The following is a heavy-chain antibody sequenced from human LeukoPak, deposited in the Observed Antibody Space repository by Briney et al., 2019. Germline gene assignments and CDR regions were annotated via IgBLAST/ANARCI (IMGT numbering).Heavy chain of an antibody. V-gene: IGHV1-18*01. J-gene: IGHJ4*02. D-gene: IGHD5-18*01. CDR2: ISTDNGNT. Sequence: GASVKVSCKTSGYSFTSDGINWGRQAPGQGLDWIGWISTDNGNTDYAPNLQGRVTMTTDTSTSTAYMELRSLRSDDTAVYYCARGYSYGYGPLDYWGQGTLVTVSA. CDR1: GYSFTSDG. CDR3: ARGYSYGYGPLDY.